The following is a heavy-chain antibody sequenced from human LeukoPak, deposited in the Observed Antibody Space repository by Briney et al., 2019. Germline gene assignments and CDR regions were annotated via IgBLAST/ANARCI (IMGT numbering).Heavy chain of an antibody. D-gene: IGHD3-9*01. Sequence: ASVKVSCKASGYTFTSYGISWVRQAPGQGLEWMGWISAYNGNTNYAQKLQGRVTMTTDTSTSTAYMELRSLRSEDTAVYYCARSPGYDIDSWFDPWGQGTLVTVSS. J-gene: IGHJ5*02. CDR3: ARSPGYDIDSWFDP. CDR1: GYTFTSYG. CDR2: ISAYNGNT. V-gene: IGHV1-18*01.